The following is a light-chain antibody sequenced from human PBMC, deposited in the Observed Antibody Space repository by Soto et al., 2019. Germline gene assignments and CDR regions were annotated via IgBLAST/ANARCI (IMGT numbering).Light chain of an antibody. Sequence: SYELTQPPSVSEAPGQTARITCEGNNIGSKNVHWYQQKPGQAPALVVYDDRGRPSRVPERLSDSNSGNTATLTISRVEAGDEADYYCQVWDSTSDHVVFGGGTKVTVL. CDR2: DDR. V-gene: IGLV3-21*02. CDR1: NIGSKN. J-gene: IGLJ2*01. CDR3: QVWDSTSDHVV.